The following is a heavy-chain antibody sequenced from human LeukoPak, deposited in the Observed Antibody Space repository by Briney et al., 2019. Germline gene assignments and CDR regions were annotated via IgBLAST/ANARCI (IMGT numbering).Heavy chain of an antibody. J-gene: IGHJ4*02. CDR3: ARDGQAFNSNWDYFGY. CDR2: IGNTET. V-gene: IGHV3-23*01. Sequence: PGESLRLSCVASGFTFDTFAMSWVRQAPGKGLEWVSGIGNTETYYSDSVKGRFTISRDNSKSTIYLHMSNLRAEDTALYYCARDGQAFNSNWDYFGYWGQGTPVTVSS. D-gene: IGHD7-27*01. CDR1: GFTFDTFA.